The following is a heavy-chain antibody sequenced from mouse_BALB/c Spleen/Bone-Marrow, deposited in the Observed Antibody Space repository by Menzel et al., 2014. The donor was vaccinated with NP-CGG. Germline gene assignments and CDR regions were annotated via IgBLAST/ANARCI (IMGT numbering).Heavy chain of an antibody. Sequence: EVQLVESGGGLVKPGGSLKLSCAASGFTFSYYAMSWVRQSPEKRLEWVAEISSGGSYTYYPDTVTGRFTISRDNAKNTLYLEMSSLRSEDTAMYYCVRDSSGYLDYWGQGTTLTVSS. D-gene: IGHD3-1*01. CDR2: ISSGGSYT. J-gene: IGHJ2*01. V-gene: IGHV5-9-4*01. CDR1: GFTFSYYA. CDR3: VRDSSGYLDY.